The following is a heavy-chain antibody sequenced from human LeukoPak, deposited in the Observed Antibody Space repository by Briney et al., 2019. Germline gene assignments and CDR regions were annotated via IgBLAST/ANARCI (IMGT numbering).Heavy chain of an antibody. D-gene: IGHD3-16*01. J-gene: IGHJ4*02. V-gene: IGHV5-51*01. Sequence: GASLQISCKASGYTFTTYWIAWVRQLPGKGLEWMGMIFPGDSDTRYSPSFQGQVTISADKSISTAYLQWSSLKASDTAMYHCATVSPSYSFDYWGQGTLVTVSS. CDR2: IFPGDSDT. CDR3: ATVSPSYSFDY. CDR1: GYTFTTYW.